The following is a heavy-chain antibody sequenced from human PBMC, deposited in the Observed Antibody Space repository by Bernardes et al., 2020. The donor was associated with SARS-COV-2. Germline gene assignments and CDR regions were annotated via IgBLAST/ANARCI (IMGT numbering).Heavy chain of an antibody. J-gene: IGHJ6*03. D-gene: IGHD6-13*01. CDR1: GFIFSDHY. CDR3: ARVRGSSWYNSYMDV. V-gene: IGHV3-72*01. CDR2: TRNKVNSYTT. Sequence: GGSLRLSCAASGFIFSDHYMDWVRQAPGKGLEWVGRTRNKVNSYTTEYAASVQGRFTVSRDDSTSSLYLQMNSLKTEDTAVYYCARVRGSSWYNSYMDVWGKGTTVTVSS.